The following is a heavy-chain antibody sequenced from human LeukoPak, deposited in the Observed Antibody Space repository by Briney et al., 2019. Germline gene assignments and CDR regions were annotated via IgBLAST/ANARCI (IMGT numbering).Heavy chain of an antibody. CDR3: ARIKGDWFDP. J-gene: IGHJ5*02. CDR2: IYYSGST. D-gene: IGHD3-16*01. V-gene: IGHV4-59*01. CDR1: GGSISSYY. Sequence: PSETLSLTCTVSGGSISSYYWSWIRQPPGKGLEWIGYIYYSGSTNYNPSLKSRVTISVDTSKNQFSLKLNSVTAADTAVYYCARIKGDWFDPWGQGTLVTVSS.